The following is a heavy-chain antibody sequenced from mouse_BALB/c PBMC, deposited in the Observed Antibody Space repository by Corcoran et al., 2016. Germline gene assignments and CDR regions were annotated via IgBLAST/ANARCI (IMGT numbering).Heavy chain of an antibody. Sequence: DVQLQESGPGLVKPSQSLSLTCSVTGYSITSGYYWNWIRQFPGNKLEWMGYISYDGSTNYNPSRKNRISITRDTSKNQFFLKLNSVTTEDTATYYCARGSSYWYFDVWGAGTTVTVSS. D-gene: IGHD1-1*01. CDR3: ARGSSYWYFDV. CDR2: ISYDGST. J-gene: IGHJ1*01. V-gene: IGHV3-6*02. CDR1: GYSITSGYY.